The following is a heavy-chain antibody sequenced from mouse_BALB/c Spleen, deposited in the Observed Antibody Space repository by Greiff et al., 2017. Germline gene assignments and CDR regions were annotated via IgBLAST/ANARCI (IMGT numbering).Heavy chain of an antibody. CDR1: GFSLTSYG. V-gene: IGHV2-5-1*01. Sequence: VQLQESGPSLVQPSQSLSITCTVSGFSLTSYGVHWVRQSPGKGLEWLGVIWRGGSTDYNAAFMSRLSITKDNSKSQVFFKMNSLQADDTAIYYCAKTTPTVVATDAMDYWGQGTSVTVSS. CDR2: IWRGGST. CDR3: AKTTPTVVATDAMDY. J-gene: IGHJ4*01. D-gene: IGHD1-1*01.